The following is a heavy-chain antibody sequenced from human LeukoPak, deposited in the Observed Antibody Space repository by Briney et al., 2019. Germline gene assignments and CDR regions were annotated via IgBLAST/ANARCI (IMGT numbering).Heavy chain of an antibody. CDR2: IRSKSYSGTT. D-gene: IGHD2-21*01. CDR3: TRVIRLSGGRYYFDY. J-gene: IGHJ4*02. CDR1: GLNLGDYS. Sequence: QTARSLRLSCTPDGLNLGDYSMSWVRHAPGEGRGWDGFIRSKSYSGTTEYAASVKDRFTVSRDDSKSVAYLQMNSLTTEDTAVYYCTRVIRLSGGRYYFDYWGQGTLVTVSS. V-gene: IGHV3-49*04.